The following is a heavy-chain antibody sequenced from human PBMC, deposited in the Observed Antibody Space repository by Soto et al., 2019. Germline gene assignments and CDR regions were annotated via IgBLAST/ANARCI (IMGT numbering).Heavy chain of an antibody. CDR1: GGSVGTGAYY. J-gene: IGHJ3*02. CDR3: ARHDYDHRTFDI. CDR2: TLYSGSP. D-gene: IGHD3-16*01. V-gene: IGHV4-61*08. Sequence: ASETLSLTCRVSGGSVGTGAYYWSWIRQPPGKGLEWIGYTLYSGSPNYNPSLQSLQSRVTISVDTSRNQFSLRLTSVTAADTALYYCARHDYDHRTFDIWGQGTLVTVSS.